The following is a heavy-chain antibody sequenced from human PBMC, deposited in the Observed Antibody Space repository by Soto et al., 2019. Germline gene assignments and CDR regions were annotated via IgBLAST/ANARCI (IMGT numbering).Heavy chain of an antibody. J-gene: IGHJ4*02. CDR1: GYTFTIYA. V-gene: IGHV1-3*01. D-gene: IGHD3-3*01. Sequence: GASVKVSCKASGYTFTIYAMHWVRQAPGQRLEWMGWINAGNGNTKYSQKFQGRVTITRDTSASTAYMELSSLRSEDTAVYYCARLRFLEWLLFDYWGQGTLVTVSS. CDR2: INAGNGNT. CDR3: ARLRFLEWLLFDY.